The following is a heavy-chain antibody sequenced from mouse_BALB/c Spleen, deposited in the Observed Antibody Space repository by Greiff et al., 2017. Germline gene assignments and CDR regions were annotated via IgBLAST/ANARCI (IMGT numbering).Heavy chain of an antibody. D-gene: IGHD2-4*01. Sequence: EVQGVESGGGLVQPGGSLKLSCAASGFTFSSFGMHWVRQAPEKGLEWVAYISSGSSTIYYADTVKGRFTISRDNPKNTLFLQMTSLRSEDTAMYYYARHYDYGTAFAYWGQGTLVTVSA. CDR3: ARHYDYGTAFAY. CDR2: ISSGSSTI. V-gene: IGHV5-17*02. J-gene: IGHJ3*01. CDR1: GFTFSSFG.